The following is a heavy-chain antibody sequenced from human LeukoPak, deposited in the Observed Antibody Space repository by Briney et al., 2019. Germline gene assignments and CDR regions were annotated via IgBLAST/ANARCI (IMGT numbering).Heavy chain of an antibody. CDR2: IYSGGSA. CDR3: ARDGNGLYGSFDY. D-gene: IGHD3-10*01. Sequence: GGSLRLSCAASGFTVSSNYMSWVRQAPGKGLEWVSVIYSGGSAYYADSVKGRFTISRDNSKNTLYLQMNSLRAEDTAVYYCARDGNGLYGSFDYWGQGTLVTVSS. V-gene: IGHV3-53*01. CDR1: GFTVSSNY. J-gene: IGHJ4*02.